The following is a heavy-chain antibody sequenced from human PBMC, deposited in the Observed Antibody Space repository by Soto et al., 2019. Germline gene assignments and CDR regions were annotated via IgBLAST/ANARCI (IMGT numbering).Heavy chain of an antibody. CDR2: IYYSGST. CDR1: GGSISSSN. Sequence: QVQLQEWGPGLVKPSETLSLTCPVPGGSISSSNWSWIRRPPGKGLEWIGYIYYSGSTNYNPSLKSRVTISVDTSKNQFSLKLSSVTAADTAVYYCARDHGDYIGAFVYWGLGTLVTVSS. V-gene: IGHV4-59*01. J-gene: IGHJ4*02. CDR3: ARDHGDYIGAFVY. D-gene: IGHD4-17*01.